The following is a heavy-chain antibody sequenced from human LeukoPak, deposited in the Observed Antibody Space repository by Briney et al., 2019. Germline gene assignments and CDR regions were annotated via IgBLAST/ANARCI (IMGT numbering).Heavy chain of an antibody. Sequence: SETLSLTCTVSGGSVSSGSYCCSWIRQPPGKGLEWIGYIYYRGSTNYNPSLKSRVTISVDTSKNQFSLKLSSVTAADTAVYYCARDIPLGYCGGGSCYALRYFDLWGRGTLVTVSS. D-gene: IGHD2-15*01. CDR1: GGSVSSGSYC. CDR3: ARDIPLGYCGGGSCYALRYFDL. CDR2: IYYRGST. V-gene: IGHV4-61*01. J-gene: IGHJ2*01.